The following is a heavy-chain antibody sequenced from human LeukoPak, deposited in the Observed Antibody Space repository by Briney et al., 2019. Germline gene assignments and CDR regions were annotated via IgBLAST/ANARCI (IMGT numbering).Heavy chain of an antibody. V-gene: IGHV4-61*02. CDR2: IYTSGST. CDR3: ARSARDGYNSGFDY. D-gene: IGHD5-24*01. J-gene: IGHJ4*02. Sequence: SQTLSLTCTVSGGSISSGDYYWSWIRQPAGKGLEWIGRIYTSGSTNYNPSLKSRVTISVDTSKNQFSLKLSPVTAADTAVYYCARSARDGYNSGFDYWGQGTLVTVSS. CDR1: GGSISSGDYY.